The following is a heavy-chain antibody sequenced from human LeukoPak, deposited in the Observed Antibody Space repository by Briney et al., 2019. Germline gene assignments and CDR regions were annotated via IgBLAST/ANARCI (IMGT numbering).Heavy chain of an antibody. D-gene: IGHD2/OR15-2a*01. CDR1: GFTFYSYS. Sequence: GGSLRLSCAASGFTFYSYSMKWVRQAPGKGLEWVSSISSSSNYIYYADSVKGRFTISRDNAKNSLYLQMNSLRAEDTAVYYCARVSILIVPYYAFDIWGQGTMVTVSS. J-gene: IGHJ3*02. CDR2: ISSSSNYI. CDR3: ARVSILIVPYYAFDI. V-gene: IGHV3-21*01.